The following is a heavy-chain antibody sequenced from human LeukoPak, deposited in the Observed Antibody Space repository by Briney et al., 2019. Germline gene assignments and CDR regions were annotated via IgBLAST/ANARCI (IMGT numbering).Heavy chain of an antibody. D-gene: IGHD3-10*01. J-gene: IGHJ5*02. Sequence: PSETLSLTCTVYGGSISSYYWSWIRQPPGKGLEWIGYIYYSGSTNYNPSLKSRVTISVDTSKNQFSLKLSSVTAADTAVYYCARGRRVPWFGDNWFDPWGQGTLVTVSS. CDR3: ARGRRVPWFGDNWFDP. V-gene: IGHV4-59*01. CDR2: IYYSGST. CDR1: GGSISSYY.